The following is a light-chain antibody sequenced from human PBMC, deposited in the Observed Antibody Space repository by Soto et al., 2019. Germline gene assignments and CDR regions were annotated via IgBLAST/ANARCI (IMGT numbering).Light chain of an antibody. Sequence: QSALTQPASVSGSPGQSITISCTGTTSDVGGYNYVSWYQQHPGKAPKLMIYDVSNRPSGVSNRFSGSKSGNTASLTISGLQAEDEADYYCSSYTISSTLYVLFGGGTKVTVL. CDR2: DVS. CDR3: SSYTISSTLYVL. CDR1: TSDVGGYNY. J-gene: IGLJ2*01. V-gene: IGLV2-14*01.